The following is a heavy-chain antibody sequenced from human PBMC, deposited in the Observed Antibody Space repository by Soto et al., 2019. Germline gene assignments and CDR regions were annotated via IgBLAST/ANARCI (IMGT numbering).Heavy chain of an antibody. Sequence: GGSLRLSCAASGFTFSSYAMSWVGQGPGKGLEWVSAISGSGGSTYYADSVKGRFTISRDNSKNTLYLQMNSLRAEDTAVYYCAKGTTVVPGVYFDYWGQGTLVTVSS. V-gene: IGHV3-23*01. CDR3: AKGTTVVPGVYFDY. CDR1: GFTFSSYA. CDR2: ISGSGGST. J-gene: IGHJ4*02. D-gene: IGHD4-17*01.